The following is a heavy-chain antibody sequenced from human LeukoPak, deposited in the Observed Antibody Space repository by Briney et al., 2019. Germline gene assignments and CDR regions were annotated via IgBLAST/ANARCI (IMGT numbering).Heavy chain of an antibody. V-gene: IGHV4-59*08. CDR3: ARHWETSSWYVDY. Sequence: PSETLSLTCTVSGGPITHYYWSWIRQPPGKGLEWIGYIFYSGNTNYNPSLKSRVTISVDTSKNQFSLKLSSVTAADTAVYYCARHWETSSWYVDYWGQGTLVTVSS. CDR2: IFYSGNT. J-gene: IGHJ4*02. D-gene: IGHD6-13*01. CDR1: GGPITHYY.